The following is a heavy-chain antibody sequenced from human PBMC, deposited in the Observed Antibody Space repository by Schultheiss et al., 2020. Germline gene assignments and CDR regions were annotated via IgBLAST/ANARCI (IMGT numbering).Heavy chain of an antibody. CDR1: GASITSASCY. Sequence: SETLSLTCTVSGASITSASCYWSWIRQLPGKGLEWIGYIYFTGNTYFNPSLESRVSISRDTSQNQFSLRLRSVTTADTAVYYCAKDTSSGWYFLGWFDPWGQGTLVTVSA. V-gene: IGHV4-31*03. CDR3: AKDTSSGWYFLGWFDP. CDR2: IYFTGNT. J-gene: IGHJ5*02. D-gene: IGHD6-19*01.